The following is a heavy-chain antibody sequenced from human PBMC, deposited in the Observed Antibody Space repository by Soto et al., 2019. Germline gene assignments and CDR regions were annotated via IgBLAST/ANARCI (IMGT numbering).Heavy chain of an antibody. CDR3: ATEKYGAGRVGVDT. J-gene: IGHJ5*02. Sequence: QVQLVQSGAEVKKPGSSLKVSCETSGGTSTIYTITWVRQAPGQGLQWMGRIVPTLRLTNYAQEFQGRLTLTADTSTSTAHMEVSSLTSEDTAVYYCATEKYGAGRVGVDTWGQGTLVTVSS. CDR1: GGTSTIYT. D-gene: IGHD1-26*01. CDR2: IVPTLRLT. V-gene: IGHV1-69*08.